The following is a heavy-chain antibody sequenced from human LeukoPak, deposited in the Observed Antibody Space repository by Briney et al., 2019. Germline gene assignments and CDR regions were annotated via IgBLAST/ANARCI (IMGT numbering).Heavy chain of an antibody. Sequence: SETLSLTCTVSGGSISSSSFYWGWIRQPPGKGLEWIGSLHYSGSTYYNPSLKSRVTISVDTSKNQFSLKLNSVTAAATAVYYCARAANSRSHWFDPWGQGTLVTVSS. V-gene: IGHV4-39*07. CDR3: ARAANSRSHWFDP. CDR1: GGSISSSSFY. CDR2: LHYSGST. J-gene: IGHJ5*02. D-gene: IGHD5-18*01.